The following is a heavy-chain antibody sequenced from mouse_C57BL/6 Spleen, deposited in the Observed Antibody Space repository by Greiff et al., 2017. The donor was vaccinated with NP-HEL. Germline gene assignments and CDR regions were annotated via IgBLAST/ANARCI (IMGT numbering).Heavy chain of an antibody. J-gene: IGHJ2*01. V-gene: IGHV1-39*01. CDR3: AREDYGRLDY. CDR2: INPNYGTT. CDR1: GYSFTDYN. D-gene: IGHD1-1*01. Sequence: VQLKHPGAELVKPGASVKMSCKASGYSFTDYNMNWVKQSNGKSLEWIGVINPNYGTTSYNQKFKGKATLTVDQSSSTAYMQLNSLTSEDSAVYYCAREDYGRLDYWGQGTTLTVSS.